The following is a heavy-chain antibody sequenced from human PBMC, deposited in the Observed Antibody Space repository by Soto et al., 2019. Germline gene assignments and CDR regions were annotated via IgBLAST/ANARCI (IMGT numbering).Heavy chain of an antibody. D-gene: IGHD3-9*01. V-gene: IGHV1-2*02. CDR1: GYTFTGYY. CDR3: ARDRDYDILTGYYVDY. Sequence: ASVKVSCKASGYTFTGYYMHWVRQAPGQGLEWMGWINPNSGGTNYALKFQGRVTMTRDTSISTAYMELSRLRSDDTAVYYCARDRDYDILTGYYVDYWGQGTLVTVSS. J-gene: IGHJ4*02. CDR2: INPNSGGT.